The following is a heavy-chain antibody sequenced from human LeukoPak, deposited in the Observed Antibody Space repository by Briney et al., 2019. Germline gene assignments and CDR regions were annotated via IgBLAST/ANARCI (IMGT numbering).Heavy chain of an antibody. V-gene: IGHV3-48*01. CDR3: AKDSGDNLFDY. CDR1: GFTFSSYS. D-gene: IGHD4-17*01. Sequence: PGGSLRLSCAASGFTFSSYSMNWVRQAPGKGLEWVSYISSSSSTIYYADSVKGRFTISRDNAKNSLYLQMNSLRTEDTALYYCAKDSGDNLFDYWGQGTLVTVSS. J-gene: IGHJ4*02. CDR2: ISSSSSTI.